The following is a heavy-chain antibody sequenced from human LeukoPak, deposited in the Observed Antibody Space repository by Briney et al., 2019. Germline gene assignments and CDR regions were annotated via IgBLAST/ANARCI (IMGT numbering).Heavy chain of an antibody. CDR1: GGSICSGSYY. CDR2: IYTSGST. D-gene: IGHD3-22*01. CDR3: ARHYVVMGAFDI. V-gene: IGHV4-61*02. Sequence: SQTLSLTCTVSGGSICSGSYYWSWIRQPAGKGLEWIGRIYTSGSTNYNPSLKSRVTISVDTSKNQFSLKLSSVTAADTAVYYCARHYVVMGAFDIWGQGTMVTVSS. J-gene: IGHJ3*02.